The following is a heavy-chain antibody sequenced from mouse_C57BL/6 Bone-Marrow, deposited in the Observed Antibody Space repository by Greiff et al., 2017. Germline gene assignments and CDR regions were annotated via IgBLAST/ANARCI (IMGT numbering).Heavy chain of an antibody. V-gene: IGHV5-16*01. CDR1: GFTFSDYY. CDR3: AREGWYDYYAMDY. CDR2: INYDGSST. D-gene: IGHD1-1*02. Sequence: EVLLVESEGGLVQPGSSMKLSCTASGFTFSDYYMAWVRQVPEQGLEWVANINYDGSSTSYLDSLKSRFIITRDNAKNILYLKRSSMKSDDTATDYCAREGWYDYYAMDYWGQGTSVTVSS. J-gene: IGHJ4*01.